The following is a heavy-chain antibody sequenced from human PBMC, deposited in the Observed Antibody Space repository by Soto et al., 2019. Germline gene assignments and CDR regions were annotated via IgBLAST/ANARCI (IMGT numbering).Heavy chain of an antibody. V-gene: IGHV3-30*05. CDR1: GFPFGDFG. J-gene: IGHJ4*02. Sequence: PGGSLRLSCAASGFPFGDFGMHWLRQAPGKGLEWVAVISHDGSDKYYAESVKGRFTISRDNSKNTLYLQMNSLRVEDTAVFSCARSYDSSGFYHFDYWGLGTLVTVSS. CDR3: ARSYDSSGFYHFDY. CDR2: ISHDGSDK. D-gene: IGHD3-22*01.